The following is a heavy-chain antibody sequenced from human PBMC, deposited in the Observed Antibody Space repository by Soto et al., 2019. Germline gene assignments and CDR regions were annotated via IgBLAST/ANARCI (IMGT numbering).Heavy chain of an antibody. D-gene: IGHD1-26*01. J-gene: IGHJ6*02. V-gene: IGHV4-59*01. Sequence: SETLSLTCSVSGGSIRYYCWSWIRQPPGKGLEWIGYMYYSGSTNYNPSLKSRVTISVDTSKKQFSLKLNSVTAADTAVYYCARGSGNYYYYGLDVWGLGTTVTVSS. CDR1: GGSIRYYC. CDR3: ARGSGNYYYYGLDV. CDR2: MYYSGST.